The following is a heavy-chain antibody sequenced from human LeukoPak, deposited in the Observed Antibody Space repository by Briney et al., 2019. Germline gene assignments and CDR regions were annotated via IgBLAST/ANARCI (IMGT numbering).Heavy chain of an antibody. CDR3: ARQTTVDAFDI. D-gene: IGHD4-17*01. V-gene: IGHV3-21*01. CDR2: ISSGSSYI. CDR1: GFTFSSYS. J-gene: IGHJ3*02. Sequence: GGSLRLSCAASGFTFSSYSMNWVRQAPGKGLEWVSSISSGSSYIYYADSVKGRFTISRDNAKNSLYLQMNSLRAEDTAVYYCARQTTVDAFDIWGQGTMVTVSS.